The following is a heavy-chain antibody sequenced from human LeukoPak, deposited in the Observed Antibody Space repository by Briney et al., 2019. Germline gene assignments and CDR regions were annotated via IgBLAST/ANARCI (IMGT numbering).Heavy chain of an antibody. CDR2: IYYSGST. D-gene: IGHD1-26*01. CDR1: GGSISSYY. Sequence: SETLCLTCTVSGGSISSYYWSWIRQPPGKGLEWIGYIYYSGSTNYNPSLKSRVTISVDTSKNQFSLKLSSVTAADTAVYYCARSSGSYLGDFDYWGQGTLVTVSS. J-gene: IGHJ4*02. CDR3: ARSSGSYLGDFDY. V-gene: IGHV4-59*08.